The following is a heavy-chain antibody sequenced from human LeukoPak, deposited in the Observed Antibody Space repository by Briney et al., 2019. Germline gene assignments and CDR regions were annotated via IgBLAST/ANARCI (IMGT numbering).Heavy chain of an antibody. J-gene: IGHJ5*02. CDR1: GFTFSSSW. CDR3: ARDGPYSSSATHPP. Sequence: GGSLRLSCAASGFTFSSSWMSWVRQAPGKRLEWVANIKQDGSEKYYLGSVKGRFTISRDNAKSSLYLQMDSLRAEDTAVYYCARDGPYSSSATHPPWGQGTLVTVSS. D-gene: IGHD6-6*01. V-gene: IGHV3-7*03. CDR2: IKQDGSEK.